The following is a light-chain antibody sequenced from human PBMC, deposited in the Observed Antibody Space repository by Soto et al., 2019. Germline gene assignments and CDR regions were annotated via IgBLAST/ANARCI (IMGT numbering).Light chain of an antibody. CDR1: QSVLYNSNDKNY. V-gene: IGKV4-1*01. CDR2: WAC. J-gene: IGKJ2*01. CDR3: QQYYSTPPT. Sequence: DIVMTQSPDSLAVSLVERATINCKSSQSVLYNSNDKNYLAWYQQKPGQPPKLLIYWACTRESGVPDRFSGSGSGTDFTLTISSLQAEDVAVYYCQQYYSTPPTFGQGTKLEIK.